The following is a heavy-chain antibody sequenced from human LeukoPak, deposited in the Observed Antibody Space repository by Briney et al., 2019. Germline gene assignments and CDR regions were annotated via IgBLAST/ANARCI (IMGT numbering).Heavy chain of an antibody. J-gene: IGHJ4*02. CDR1: GFTFSSYS. Sequence: GGSLRLSCAASGFTFSSYSMTWVRQAPGKGLEWVSSISSSGRHKYYADSVKGRFTISRDNAKNSLYLQMNSLRAEDTAVYYCARDRQSSGWLRYWGQGTLVTVSS. CDR2: ISSSGRHK. D-gene: IGHD6-19*01. CDR3: ARDRQSSGWLRY. V-gene: IGHV3-21*01.